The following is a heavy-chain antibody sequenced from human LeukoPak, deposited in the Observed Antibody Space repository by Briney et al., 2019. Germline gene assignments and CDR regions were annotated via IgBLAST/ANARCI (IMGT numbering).Heavy chain of an antibody. Sequence: GGSLRLSCAASGFTFSSYAMHWVRQAPGKGLEWVAVISYDGSNKYYADSVKGRFTISRDNSKNTLYLQMNSLRVEDTAVYYCASHHRIAVVGSEYFQHWGQGTLVAVSS. J-gene: IGHJ1*01. CDR3: ASHHRIAVVGSEYFQH. CDR2: ISYDGSNK. V-gene: IGHV3-30-3*01. D-gene: IGHD6-19*01. CDR1: GFTFSSYA.